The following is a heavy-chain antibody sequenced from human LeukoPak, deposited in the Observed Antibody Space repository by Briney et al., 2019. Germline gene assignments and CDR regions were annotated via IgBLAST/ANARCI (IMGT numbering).Heavy chain of an antibody. CDR2: INSDGSST. J-gene: IGHJ3*02. D-gene: IGHD3-22*01. V-gene: IGHV3-74*01. CDR3: ARDYDSSGYSDAFDI. CDR1: GFTFSSYW. Sequence: PGGSLRLSCAASGFTFSSYWMHWVRQAPGQGLVWVSRINSDGSSTSYADSVKGRFTISRDNAKNTLYLQMNSLRAEDTALYYCARDYDSSGYSDAFDIWGQGTMVTVSS.